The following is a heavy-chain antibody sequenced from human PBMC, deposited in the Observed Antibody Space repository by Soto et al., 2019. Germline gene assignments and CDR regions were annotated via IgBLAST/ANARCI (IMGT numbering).Heavy chain of an antibody. CDR1: GYTFTNYA. D-gene: IGHD1-26*01. J-gene: IGHJ2*01. CDR3: ARPYFWYFDL. V-gene: IGHV1-3*01. CDR2: INAGNGNT. Sequence: QVQLVQSGAEVKMPGASVKVSCKASGYTFTNYAIHWVRQAPGQRLEWMGWINAGNGNTKYSQKFQGRVTITRDTSASTAYMELNSLRSEDTAVYYWARPYFWYFDLWGRGTLVTVSS.